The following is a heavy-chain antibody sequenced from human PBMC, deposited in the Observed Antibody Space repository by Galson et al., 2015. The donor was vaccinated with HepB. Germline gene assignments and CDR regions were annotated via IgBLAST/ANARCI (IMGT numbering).Heavy chain of an antibody. D-gene: IGHD3-10*01. Sequence: SGAEVKKPGESLRISCKGSGYSFTSYWISWVRQMPGKGLEWMGRIDPSDSYTNYSPSFQGHVTISADKSISTAYLQWSSLKASDTAMYYCASSGDGSGSYDAFDIWGQGTMVTVSS. V-gene: IGHV5-10-1*01. CDR3: ASSGDGSGSYDAFDI. J-gene: IGHJ3*02. CDR1: GYSFTSYW. CDR2: IDPSDSYT.